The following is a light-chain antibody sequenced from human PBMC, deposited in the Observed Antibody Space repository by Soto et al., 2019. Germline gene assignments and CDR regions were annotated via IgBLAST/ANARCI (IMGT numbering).Light chain of an antibody. V-gene: IGKV3D-15*01. CDR2: GAS. CDR1: QSININ. Sequence: EVLMTQSPATLSVSPGERVTLSCRASQSININLAWYQQKPGQAPRVLIYGASSRASGIPDRFSGSGSGSDFILTISRLEHDHFAFYYCQQYHSWPPLTFGGGTRVEIK. CDR3: QQYHSWPPLT. J-gene: IGKJ4*01.